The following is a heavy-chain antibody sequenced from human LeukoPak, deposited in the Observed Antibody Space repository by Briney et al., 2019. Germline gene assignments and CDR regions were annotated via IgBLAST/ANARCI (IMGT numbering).Heavy chain of an antibody. CDR2: IFPSGGEI. CDR3: AKGRGWEASYYYYYMDV. Sequence: GGSLRLSCAASGFTFSDFWMSWVRQAPGKGLEWVSSIFPSGGEIHYADSVKGRFTISRDNSKSTLSLQMNSLRAEDTAVYYCAKGRGWEASYYYYYMDVWGKGTTVTISS. CDR1: GFTFSDFW. V-gene: IGHV3-23*01. D-gene: IGHD1-26*01. J-gene: IGHJ6*03.